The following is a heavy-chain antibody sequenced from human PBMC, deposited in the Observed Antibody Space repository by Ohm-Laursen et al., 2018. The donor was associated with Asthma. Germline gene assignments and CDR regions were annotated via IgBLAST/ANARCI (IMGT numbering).Heavy chain of an antibody. CDR1: GVIVSNNF. CDR2: IFGSAGT. Sequence: SLRLSCAAPGVIVSNNFMIWVRQAPGKGLDWVSVIFGSAGTNYADSVKGRFTISRDNSKNTIYLQMNSLRAEDTAVYYCATEAWWRCDYWGQGSLVTVSS. V-gene: IGHV3-53*01. CDR3: ATEAWWRCDY. D-gene: IGHD2-15*01. J-gene: IGHJ4*02.